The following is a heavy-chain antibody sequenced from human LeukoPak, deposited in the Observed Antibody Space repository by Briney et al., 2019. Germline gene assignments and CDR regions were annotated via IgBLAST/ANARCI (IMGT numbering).Heavy chain of an antibody. V-gene: IGHV1-2*02. CDR1: GGTFSSYA. CDR3: ATPGVGIAAAGTTGYY. D-gene: IGHD6-13*01. CDR2: INPNSGGT. Sequence: ASVKVSCKASGGTFSSYAISWVRQAPGQGLEWMGWINPNSGGTNYAQKFQGRVTMTRDTSISTAYMELSRLRSDDTAVYYCATPGVGIAAAGTTGYYWGQGTLVTVSS. J-gene: IGHJ4*02.